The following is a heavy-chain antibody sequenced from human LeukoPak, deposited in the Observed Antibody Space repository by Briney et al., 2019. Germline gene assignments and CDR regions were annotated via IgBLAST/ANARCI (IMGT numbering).Heavy chain of an antibody. CDR3: AREEELNYFDY. D-gene: IGHD1-7*01. J-gene: IGHJ4*02. V-gene: IGHV1-46*01. Sequence: ASVKVSCKASGYTFTSYYMHWVRQAPGQGLEWMGIINPSGGSTSYAQKFQGRVTMTRDMSTSTVYMELSRLRSEDTAVYYCAREEELNYFDYWGQGTLVTVSS. CDR1: GYTFTSYY. CDR2: INPSGGST.